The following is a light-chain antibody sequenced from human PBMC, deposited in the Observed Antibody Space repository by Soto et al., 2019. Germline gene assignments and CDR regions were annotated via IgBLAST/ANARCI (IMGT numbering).Light chain of an antibody. V-gene: IGKV1-39*01. Sequence: DIQMTQSPSSLSASVGDRVTITCRASHSISSYLNWYQQKPGKAPKLLIYAASSLQSGVPSRFSGSGSGTDFTLTISSLQHEDFATYYCQQSYSTLCTFGPGTKVAIK. CDR3: QQSYSTLCT. CDR1: HSISSY. J-gene: IGKJ3*01. CDR2: AAS.